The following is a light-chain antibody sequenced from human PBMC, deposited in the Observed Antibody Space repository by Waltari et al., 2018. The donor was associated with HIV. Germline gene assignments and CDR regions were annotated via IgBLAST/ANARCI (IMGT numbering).Light chain of an antibody. J-gene: IGKJ4*01. CDR1: QTVSTY. V-gene: IGKV3-11*01. CDR3: QQRSSWPLT. Sequence: EIVLTQSPGTLSLFPGERATLSCMASQTVSTYLAWYQQKPGQAPRLLIYDASNRATGIPARFSGSGSGTDFTLTISSLEPEDFAIYYCQQRSSWPLTFGGGTKVEI. CDR2: DAS.